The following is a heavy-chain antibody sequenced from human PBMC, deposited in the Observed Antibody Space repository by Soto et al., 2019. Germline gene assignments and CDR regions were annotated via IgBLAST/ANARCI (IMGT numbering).Heavy chain of an antibody. CDR1: GGSISSYY. CDR2: IYYSGST. V-gene: IGHV4-59*08. D-gene: IGHD4-17*01. CDR3: ARRYGYYFDY. J-gene: IGHJ4*02. Sequence: QVQLQESGPGLVKPSETLSLTCTVSGGSISSYYWSWIRQPPGKGLEWIGYIYYSGSTNYHPSLKRRVTISVDTSKNQLSLKLSSVTAADTAVYYCARRYGYYFDYWGQGTLVTVSS.